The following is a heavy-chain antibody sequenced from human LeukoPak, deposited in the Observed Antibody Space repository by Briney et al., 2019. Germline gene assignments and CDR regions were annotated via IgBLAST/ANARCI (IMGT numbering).Heavy chain of an antibody. J-gene: IGHJ3*02. CDR3: ARPVNSGTSIAFDI. CDR2: IYPGDYDT. V-gene: IGHV5-51*01. D-gene: IGHD5-12*01. Sequence: GESLKISCKGSGYSFTTYWIAWVRQMPGKGLEWMGIIYPGDYDTRYSPSSQGQVTISADKSISIAYLQWSSLKASDTAMYYCARPVNSGTSIAFDIWGQGTMVTVSS. CDR1: GYSFTTYW.